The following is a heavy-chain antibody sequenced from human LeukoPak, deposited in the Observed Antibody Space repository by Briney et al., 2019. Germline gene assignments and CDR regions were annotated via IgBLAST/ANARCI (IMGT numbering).Heavy chain of an antibody. V-gene: IGHV3-21*01. CDR2: ISSSSSYI. CDR1: GFTFSSYS. CDR3: ARERDDYDDCDY. Sequence: GGSLRLSCAASGFTFSSYSMNWVRQAPGEGLEWVSSISSSSSYIYYADSVKGRFTISRDNAKNSLYLQMNSLRAEDTAVYYCARERDDYDDCDYWGQGTLVTVSS. D-gene: IGHD4-17*01. J-gene: IGHJ4*02.